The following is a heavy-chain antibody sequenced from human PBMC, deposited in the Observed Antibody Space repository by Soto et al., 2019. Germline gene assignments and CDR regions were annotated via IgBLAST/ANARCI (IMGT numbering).Heavy chain of an antibody. V-gene: IGHV3-30*18. D-gene: IGHD6-13*01. CDR1: GFTFSSYG. Sequence: LRLSCAASGFTFSSYGMHWVRQAPGKGLEWVAVISYDGSNKYYADSVKGRFTISRDNSKNTLYLQMNSLRAEDTAVYYCAKEKERRYSSSWYGLPFDYWGQGXLVTVPQ. CDR2: ISYDGSNK. CDR3: AKEKERRYSSSWYGLPFDY. J-gene: IGHJ4*02.